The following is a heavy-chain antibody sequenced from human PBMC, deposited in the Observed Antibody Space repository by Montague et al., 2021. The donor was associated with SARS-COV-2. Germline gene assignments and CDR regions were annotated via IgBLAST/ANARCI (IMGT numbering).Heavy chain of an antibody. CDR2: INHSGST. Sequence: SETLSLTCAVYGGSFSGYYWTWIRQPPGKGLEWIAEINHSGSTNYNFNPTIRGRVTISMDTSKSQFSLKLRSVTAADTGVYSCAGGDAHTLTMIGLRGKSSSDYWGQGTLVTVSS. V-gene: IGHV4-34*01. CDR3: AGGDAHTLTMIGLRGKSSSDY. D-gene: IGHD4-23*01. J-gene: IGHJ4*02. CDR1: GGSFSGYY.